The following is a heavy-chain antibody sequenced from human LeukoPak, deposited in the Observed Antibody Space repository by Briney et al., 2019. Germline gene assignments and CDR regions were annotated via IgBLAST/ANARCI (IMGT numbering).Heavy chain of an antibody. CDR2: IYYSGST. Sequence: SQTLSLTCTVSGGSISSGGYYWSWIRQHPGKGLEWIGYIYYSGSTYYNPSLKSRVTISVDTSKNQFSLKLSSVTAADTAVYYCARVITDFYYYYGMDVWGQGTAVTVSS. D-gene: IGHD3/OR15-3a*01. CDR3: ARVITDFYYYYGMDV. J-gene: IGHJ6*02. CDR1: GGSISSGGYY. V-gene: IGHV4-31*03.